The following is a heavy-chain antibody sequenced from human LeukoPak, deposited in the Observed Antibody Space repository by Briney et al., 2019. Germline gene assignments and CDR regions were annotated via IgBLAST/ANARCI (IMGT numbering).Heavy chain of an antibody. CDR3: ARENGDGYNTYYFDY. CDR1: GFTFSSYW. J-gene: IGHJ4*02. Sequence: GGSLRLSCAASGFTFSSYWMHWVRQAPGKGLVWVSRINSDGSSTSYADSVKGRFTISRDNAKNTLYLQMNSLRAEDTAVYYCARENGDGYNTYYFDYWGQGTLVTVSS. V-gene: IGHV3-74*01. CDR2: INSDGSST. D-gene: IGHD5-24*01.